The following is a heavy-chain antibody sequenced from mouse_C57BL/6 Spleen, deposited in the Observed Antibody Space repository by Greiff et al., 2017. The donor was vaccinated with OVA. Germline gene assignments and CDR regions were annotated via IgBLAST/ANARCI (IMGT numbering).Heavy chain of an antibody. CDR1: GFSLTSYG. Sequence: QVQLQQSGPGLVQPSQSLSITCTVSGFSLTSYGVHWVRQSPGKGLEWLGVIWRGGSTDYNAAFMSRLGITKDNSKSQVFFQMNSLQADDTAIYYCAKNYGNYDAMDYWGQGTPVTVSS. J-gene: IGHJ4*01. V-gene: IGHV2-5*01. CDR2: IWRGGST. D-gene: IGHD2-1*01. CDR3: AKNYGNYDAMDY.